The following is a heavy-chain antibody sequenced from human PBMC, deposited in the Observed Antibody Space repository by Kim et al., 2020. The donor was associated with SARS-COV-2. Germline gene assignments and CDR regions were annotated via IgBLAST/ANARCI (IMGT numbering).Heavy chain of an antibody. Sequence: GGSLRLSCVVSGFTVSNTYMSWVRQAPGKGLEWVSIIYGGGSTYYADSVKGRFTISRDDSRNTVYLQMNSVRAEDTAVYFCAREPSTYFDYWGQGTLVTV. CDR1: GFTVSNTY. V-gene: IGHV3-66*01. J-gene: IGHJ4*02. CDR2: IYGGGST. CDR3: AREPSTYFDY.